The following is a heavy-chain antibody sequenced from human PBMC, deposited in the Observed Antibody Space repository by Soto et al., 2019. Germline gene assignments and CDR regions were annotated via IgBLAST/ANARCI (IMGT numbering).Heavy chain of an antibody. J-gene: IGHJ5*02. D-gene: IGHD3-10*01. Sequence: APVKGSCKASWYTFPSYYIHWVRQAPGQGVEGMGIINPSGGSTSYAQKFQGRVTMTRDTSTSTVYMELSSLRSEDTAVYYCARDRSMVRGVIITRRNWFDPWGQGTLVTVSS. CDR2: INPSGGST. V-gene: IGHV1-46*01. CDR1: WYTFPSYY. CDR3: ARDRSMVRGVIITRRNWFDP.